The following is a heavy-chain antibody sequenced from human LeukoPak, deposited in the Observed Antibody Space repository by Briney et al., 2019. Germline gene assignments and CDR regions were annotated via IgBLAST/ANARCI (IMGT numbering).Heavy chain of an antibody. D-gene: IGHD6-13*01. V-gene: IGHV3-9*01. J-gene: IGHJ3*02. CDR3: AKDQYEASIAAAGTWAFDI. CDR2: ISWNSGSI. Sequence: GGSLRLSCAASGFTFDDYAMHWVRQAPGKGLEWASGISWNSGSIGYADSVKGRFTISRDNAKNSLYLQINSLRAEDTALYYCAKDQYEASIAAAGTWAFDIWGQGTMVTVSS. CDR1: GFTFDDYA.